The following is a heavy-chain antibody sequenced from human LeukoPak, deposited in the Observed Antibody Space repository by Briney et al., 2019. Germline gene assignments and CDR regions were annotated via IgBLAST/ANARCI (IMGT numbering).Heavy chain of an antibody. CDR1: GFTVSSNY. CDR2: IYSGGST. J-gene: IGHJ4*02. D-gene: IGHD3-10*01. Sequence: GGSLRLSCAASGFTVSSNYMSWVRQAPGKGLEWVSVIYSGGSTYYADSVKGRFTISRDNSKNTLYLQMNSLRAEDTAVYYCARVIYGSGSYYNDHWGQGTLVTVSS. CDR3: ARVIYGSGSYYNDH. V-gene: IGHV3-53*01.